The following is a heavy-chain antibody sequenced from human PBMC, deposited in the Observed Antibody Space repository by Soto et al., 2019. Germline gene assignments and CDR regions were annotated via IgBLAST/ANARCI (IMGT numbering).Heavy chain of an antibody. CDR1: GGSISSYY. J-gene: IGHJ6*02. V-gene: IGHV4-59*01. CDR2: IYYSGST. D-gene: IGHD4-17*01. Sequence: SEALSLTCTVSGGSISSYYWSWIRQPPGKGLEWIGYIYYSGSTNYNPSLKSRVTISVDTSKNQFSLKLSSVTAADTAVYYCARDFRGDLTDYGMDVWGQGTTVTVSS. CDR3: ARDFRGDLTDYGMDV.